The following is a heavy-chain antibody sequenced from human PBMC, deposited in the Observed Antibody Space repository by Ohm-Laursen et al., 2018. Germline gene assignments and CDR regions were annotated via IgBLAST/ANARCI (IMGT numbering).Heavy chain of an antibody. CDR3: ARYHNLHYGMDV. J-gene: IGHJ6*02. V-gene: IGHV3-7*01. D-gene: IGHD1-1*01. CDR2: ISEDGSRI. Sequence: SLRLSCAASGFTFSTYWMTWVRQIPGKGLEWVADISEDGSRIYYVDSVKGRFTISRDNANNCGYLQMNSLRAEDTSVYFCARYHNLHYGMDVWGQGTTVTVSS. CDR1: GFTFSTYW.